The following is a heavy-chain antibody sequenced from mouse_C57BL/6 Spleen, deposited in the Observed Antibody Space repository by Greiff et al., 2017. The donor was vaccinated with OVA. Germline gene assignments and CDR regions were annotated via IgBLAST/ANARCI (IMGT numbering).Heavy chain of an antibody. CDR2: IDPEDGET. D-gene: IGHD2-2*01. J-gene: IGHJ4*01. CDR1: GFNIKDYY. CDR3: ARMVTTDYAMDY. Sequence: EVHLVESGAELVKPGASVKLSCTASGFNIKDYYMHWVKQRTEQGLEWIGRIDPEDGETKYAPKFQGKATITADTSSNTAYLQLSSLTSEDTAVYHCARMVTTDYAMDYWGQGTSVTVSS. V-gene: IGHV14-2*01.